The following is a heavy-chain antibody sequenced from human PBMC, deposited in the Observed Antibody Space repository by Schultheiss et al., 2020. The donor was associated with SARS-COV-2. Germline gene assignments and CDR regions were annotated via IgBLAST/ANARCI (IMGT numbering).Heavy chain of an antibody. CDR3: ARLGRQGAASYPDY. Sequence: SQTLSLTCAVYGGSFSDYSWSWIRQPPGKGLEWMASVYSSGTTYYSPSLTSRVSIAADTSKNQFSLKLTSVTVADTALYYCARLGRQGAASYPDYWGQGTLVTVSS. V-gene: IGHV4-34*01. CDR1: GGSFSDYS. J-gene: IGHJ4*02. CDR2: VYSSGTT. D-gene: IGHD6-6*01.